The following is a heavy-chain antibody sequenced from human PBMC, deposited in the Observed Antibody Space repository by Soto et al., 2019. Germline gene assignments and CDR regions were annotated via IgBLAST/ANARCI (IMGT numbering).Heavy chain of an antibody. CDR1: GFTFSNYG. J-gene: IGHJ6*04. CDR2: ISSDGSNR. V-gene: IGHV3-30*18. CDR3: AKAYFDFWSGSHYYQYGMDV. D-gene: IGHD3-3*01. Sequence: QVQLVESGGGVVQPGKSLRLSCAASGFTFSNYGMHWVRQAPGKGLEWVAVISSDGSNRYYGDPVKGRFTISRDDSKNTLYLQMNSLRGEDTALYYCAKAYFDFWSGSHYYQYGMDVWGKGTTVTVSS.